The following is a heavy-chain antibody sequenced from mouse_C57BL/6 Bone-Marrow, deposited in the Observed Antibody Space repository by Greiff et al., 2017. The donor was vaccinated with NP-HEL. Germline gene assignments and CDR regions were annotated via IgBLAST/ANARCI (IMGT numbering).Heavy chain of an antibody. J-gene: IGHJ1*03. Sequence: VKLMESGPGLVAPSQSLSITCTVSGFSLTSYAISWVRQPPGKGLEWLGVIWTGGGTNYNSALKSRLSISKDNSKSQVFLKMNSLQTDDTARYYCARKTPTAVATRGYFDVWGTGTTVTVSS. V-gene: IGHV2-9-1*01. CDR3: ARKTPTAVATRGYFDV. D-gene: IGHD1-1*01. CDR1: GFSLTSYA. CDR2: IWTGGGT.